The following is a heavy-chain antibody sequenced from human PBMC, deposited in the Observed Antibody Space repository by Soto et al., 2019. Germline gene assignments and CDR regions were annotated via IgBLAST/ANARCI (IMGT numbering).Heavy chain of an antibody. CDR2: IIPIFGTA. J-gene: IGHJ3*02. CDR1: GGTFSSYA. Sequence: GASVKVSCKASGGTFSSYAISWVRQAPGQGLEWMGGIIPIFGTANYAQKFQGRVTITADESTSTAYMELSSLRSEDTAVYYCARSMIVVVITWLSAFDIWGQGTMVTVSS. V-gene: IGHV1-69*13. D-gene: IGHD3-22*01. CDR3: ARSMIVVVITWLSAFDI.